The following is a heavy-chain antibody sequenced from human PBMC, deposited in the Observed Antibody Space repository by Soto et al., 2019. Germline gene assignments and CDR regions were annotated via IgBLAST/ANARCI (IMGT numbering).Heavy chain of an antibody. CDR2: IIPIFGTA. V-gene: IGHV1-69*13. Sequence: SVKVSCKASGGTFSSYAISWVRQAPGQGLEWMGGIIPIFGTANYAQKFQGRVTITADESTSTAYMELSSLRSEDTAVYYCAPLVVTAMSTALDWFDPWGQGTLVTVSS. D-gene: IGHD2-21*02. CDR1: GGTFSSYA. J-gene: IGHJ5*02. CDR3: APLVVTAMSTALDWFDP.